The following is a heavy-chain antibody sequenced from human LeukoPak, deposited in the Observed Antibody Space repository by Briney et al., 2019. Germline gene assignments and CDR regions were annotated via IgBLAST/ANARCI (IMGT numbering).Heavy chain of an antibody. CDR1: GGSISSSSYY. CDR3: ASHRERWLQLAFDY. CDR2: IYYSGST. Sequence: PSETLSLTCTVSGGSISSSSYYWGWIRQPPGKGLEWIGSIYYSGSTYYNPSLKSRVTISVDRSKNQFSLKLSSVTAADTAVYYCASHRERWLQLAFDYWGQGTLVTVSS. J-gene: IGHJ4*02. V-gene: IGHV4-39*07. D-gene: IGHD5-24*01.